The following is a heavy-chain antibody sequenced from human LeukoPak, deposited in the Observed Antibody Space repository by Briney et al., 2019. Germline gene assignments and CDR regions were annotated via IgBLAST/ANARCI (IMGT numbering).Heavy chain of an antibody. V-gene: IGHV3-7*03. CDR3: ARGFYPDRTMIVVVVDY. CDR2: IKQDGSET. CDR1: GFTFSSYW. D-gene: IGHD3-22*01. Sequence: GGSLRLSCAASGFTFSSYWMSWVRQAPGKGLEWVANIKQDGSETYYVDSVKGRFTISRDNAKNSLYLQMNSLRAEDTAVYYCARGFYPDRTMIVVVVDYWGQGTLVTVSS. J-gene: IGHJ4*02.